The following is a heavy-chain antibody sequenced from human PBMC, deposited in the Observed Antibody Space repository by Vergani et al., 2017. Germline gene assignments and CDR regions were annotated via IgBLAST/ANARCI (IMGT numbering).Heavy chain of an antibody. V-gene: IGHV2-5*02. CDR3: AHRRGYYDSSGYYYGSSFDY. Sequence: QITLKESGPTLVKPTQTLTLTCTFSGFSLSTSGVGVGWIRQPPGKALEWLALIYWDDDKRYSPSLKSRITITKDTSKNQVVLTMTNMDPVDTATYYWAHRRGYYDSSGYYYGSSFDYWGQGTLVTVSS. CDR2: IYWDDDK. D-gene: IGHD3-22*01. CDR1: GFSLSTSGVG. J-gene: IGHJ4*02.